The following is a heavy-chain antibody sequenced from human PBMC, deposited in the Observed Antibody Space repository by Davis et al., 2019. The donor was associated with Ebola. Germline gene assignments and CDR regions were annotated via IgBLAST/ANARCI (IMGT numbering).Heavy chain of an antibody. Sequence: GGSLRLPCAASRFTFRGSAMHLVRPASGKGLGWVGRFRSKANSYATAYAASVKGRFTISRDDSKNTAYLQMNSLKTEDTAVYYCNHYYYGMDVWGQGTTVTVSS. CDR3: NHYYYGMDV. V-gene: IGHV3-73*01. J-gene: IGHJ6*02. CDR2: FRSKANSYAT. CDR1: RFTFRGSA.